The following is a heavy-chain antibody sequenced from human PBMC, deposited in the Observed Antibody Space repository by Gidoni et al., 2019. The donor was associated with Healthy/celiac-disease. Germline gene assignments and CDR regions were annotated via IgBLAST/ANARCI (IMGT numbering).Heavy chain of an antibody. CDR2: IYSGGIT. CDR1: GFTVSSNY. V-gene: IGHV3-66*02. D-gene: IGHD6-13*01. J-gene: IGHJ6*02. Sequence: EVQLVESGGGLVQPGGSLRLSCAASGFTVSSNYMSWVRQAPGKGLEWVSVIYSGGITYYADSVKGRFTISRDNSKNTLYLQMNSLRAEDTAVYYCARDSLEYSSSWYRGYYGMDVWGQGTTVTVSS. CDR3: ARDSLEYSSSWYRGYYGMDV.